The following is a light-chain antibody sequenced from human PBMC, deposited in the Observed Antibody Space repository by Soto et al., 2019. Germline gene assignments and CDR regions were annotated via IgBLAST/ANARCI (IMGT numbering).Light chain of an antibody. Sequence: QSALTQPASVSGSLGQSITISCTGTSSDIGSYNLVSWYQQHPGKAPKLVIYEFDKRPSGISNRFSGSKSGNTASLIISGLQAEDGADYYCCSPGTNGVFGGGTKLTVL. CDR3: CSPGTNGV. J-gene: IGLJ3*02. V-gene: IGLV2-23*02. CDR2: EFD. CDR1: SSDIGSYNL.